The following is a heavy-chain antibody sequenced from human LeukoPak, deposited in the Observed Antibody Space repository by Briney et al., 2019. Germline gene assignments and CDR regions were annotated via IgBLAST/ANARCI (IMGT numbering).Heavy chain of an antibody. CDR1: GGSFTTYY. V-gene: IGHV4-34*01. J-gene: IGHJ4*02. Sequence: SETLSLTCAVYGGSFTTYYWTWIRQPPGKGLEWIGEVHHSGITNYNPSLGSRVTISLDTSKNQFSLNLISVTAADTAVYYCARGLSSGWVDHWGQGTLVTVSS. CDR3: ARGLSSGWVDH. CDR2: VHHSGIT. D-gene: IGHD6-19*01.